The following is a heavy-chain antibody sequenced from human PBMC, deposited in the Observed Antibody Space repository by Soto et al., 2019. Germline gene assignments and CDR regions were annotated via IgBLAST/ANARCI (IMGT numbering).Heavy chain of an antibody. V-gene: IGHV3-21*01. D-gene: IGHD6-19*01. CDR1: GFTVSSNY. J-gene: IGHJ4*02. Sequence: GGSLRLSCAASGFTVSSNYMNWVRQAPGKGLEWVSSISSSSSYIYYADSVKGRFTISRDNAKNSLYLQMNSLRAEDTAVYYCASGLGAGSIDYGGQGTLVTVSS. CDR2: ISSSSSYI. CDR3: ASGLGAGSIDY.